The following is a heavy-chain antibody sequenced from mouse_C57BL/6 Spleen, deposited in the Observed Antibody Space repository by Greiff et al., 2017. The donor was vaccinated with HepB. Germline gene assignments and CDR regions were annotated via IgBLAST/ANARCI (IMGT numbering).Heavy chain of an antibody. CDR1: GYTFTDYY. CDR2: INPYNGGT. V-gene: IGHV1-19*01. CDR3: ARGYDGLYWYFDV. D-gene: IGHD2-3*01. Sequence: EVKLVESGPVLVKPGASVKMSCKASGYTFTDYYMNWVKQSHGKSLEWIGVINPYNGGTSYNQKFKGKATLTVDKSSSTAYMELNSLTSEDSAVYYCARGYDGLYWYFDVWGTGTTVTVSS. J-gene: IGHJ1*03.